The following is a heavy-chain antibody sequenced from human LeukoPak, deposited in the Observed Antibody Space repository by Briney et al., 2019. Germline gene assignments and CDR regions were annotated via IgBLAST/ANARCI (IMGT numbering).Heavy chain of an antibody. Sequence: GGSLRLSWAASGFTFSSYGMHWVRQTQGKGREWVSYISSSSSTIYYADSVKGRFTISRDNAKNSLYLQMNSLRAEDTAVYYCARDIAVLDAFDIWGQGTMVTVSS. CDR2: ISSSSSTI. D-gene: IGHD3-16*02. CDR1: GFTFSSYG. J-gene: IGHJ3*02. CDR3: ARDIAVLDAFDI. V-gene: IGHV3-48*04.